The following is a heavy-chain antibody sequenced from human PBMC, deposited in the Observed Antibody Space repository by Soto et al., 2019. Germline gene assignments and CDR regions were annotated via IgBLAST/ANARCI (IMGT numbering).Heavy chain of an antibody. CDR1: GGTFSSYA. J-gene: IGHJ6*02. Sequence: SVKVSCKASGGTFSSYAISWVRQAPGQGLEWMGGIIPIFGTANYAQKFQGRVTITADESTSTAYMELSSLRSEDTAVYYCASDTTVTTDYYYGMDVWGQGTTVPVSS. V-gene: IGHV1-69*13. CDR2: IIPIFGTA. D-gene: IGHD4-17*01. CDR3: ASDTTVTTDYYYGMDV.